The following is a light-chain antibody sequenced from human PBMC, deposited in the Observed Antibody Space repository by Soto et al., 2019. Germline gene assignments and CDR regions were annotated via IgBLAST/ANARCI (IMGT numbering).Light chain of an antibody. CDR1: QSVSRN. V-gene: IGKV3-15*01. CDR3: QQYNNWPPWT. J-gene: IGKJ1*01. Sequence: EIGLTQSPGTLSLSPGERATLSCRASQSVSRNLAWYQQKPDQAPRLLIYGASTRATGIPARFSGSGSGTEFTLTISSPQSEDFAVYYCQQYNNWPPWTFGPGTKV. CDR2: GAS.